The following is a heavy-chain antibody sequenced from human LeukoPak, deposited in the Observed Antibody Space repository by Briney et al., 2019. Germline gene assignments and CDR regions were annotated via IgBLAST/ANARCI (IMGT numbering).Heavy chain of an antibody. Sequence: GGSLRLSCAASGFTFSSYGMHWVRQAPGKGLEWVAFIRYDGSNKYYADSVKGRFTISRDNSKNTLYLQMNSLRAEDTAVYYCAIYEDTAMDHFDYWGQGTLVTVSS. D-gene: IGHD5-18*01. J-gene: IGHJ4*02. CDR3: AIYEDTAMDHFDY. CDR2: IRYDGSNK. CDR1: GFTFSSYG. V-gene: IGHV3-30*02.